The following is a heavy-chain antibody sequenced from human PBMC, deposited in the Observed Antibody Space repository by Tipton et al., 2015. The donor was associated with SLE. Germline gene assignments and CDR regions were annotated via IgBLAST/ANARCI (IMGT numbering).Heavy chain of an antibody. D-gene: IGHD6-13*01. CDR3: AKDTGIPATRYFES. J-gene: IGHJ4*02. CDR2: INLNSGST. CDR1: GYTFTGYY. V-gene: IGHV1-2*06. Sequence: QLVQSGAEVRKPGASVKVSCKASGYTFTGYYMHWVRQAPGQGLEWMGRINLNSGSTRFTERFQGRVTMTRDTSISTAYMELTRLRSDDTAIYYCAKDTGIPATRYFESWGQGTLVTVSS.